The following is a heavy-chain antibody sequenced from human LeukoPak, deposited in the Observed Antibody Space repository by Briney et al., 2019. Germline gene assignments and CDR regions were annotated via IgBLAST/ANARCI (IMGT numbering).Heavy chain of an antibody. CDR2: INPSGGST. CDR3: ARGSPLWFGELYLDY. D-gene: IGHD3-10*01. J-gene: IGHJ4*02. Sequence: ASVKVSCKASGYTFTSYYMHWVRQAPGQGLEWMGIINPSGGSTSYAQKFQGRVTMTRDTSTSTVYMELSSLRSEDTAVYYCARGSPLWFGELYLDYWGQGTLVTVSS. V-gene: IGHV1-46*01. CDR1: GYTFTSYY.